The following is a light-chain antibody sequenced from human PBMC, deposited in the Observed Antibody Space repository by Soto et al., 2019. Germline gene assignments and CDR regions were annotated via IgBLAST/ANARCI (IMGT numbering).Light chain of an antibody. J-gene: IGLJ1*01. CDR1: SRDVGGYNY. CDR2: DVS. CDR3: SSYTSSSPPLYV. V-gene: IGLV2-14*01. Sequence: QSALTQPASVSGSPGQSITISCTGTSRDVGGYNYVSWYQQHPGKAPKLMIYDVSNRPPGVSNRFSGSKSGNTASLTISGLQAEDEADYYCSSYTSSSPPLYVFGNGTKLTVL.